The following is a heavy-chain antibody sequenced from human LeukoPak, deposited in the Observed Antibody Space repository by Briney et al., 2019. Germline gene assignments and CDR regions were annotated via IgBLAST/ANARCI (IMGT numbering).Heavy chain of an antibody. Sequence: PSETLSLTCAVSGGSISSSNWWSWVRQPPGKGLEWIGEIYHTGSTNYNPSLKSRLTISVDKSKNQFSLRLSSVTAADTAVYYCARVGTDILTGYYYGVDVWGRGTTVTVSS. V-gene: IGHV4-4*02. J-gene: IGHJ6*02. CDR1: GGSISSSNW. CDR3: ARVGTDILTGYYYGVDV. D-gene: IGHD3-9*01. CDR2: IYHTGST.